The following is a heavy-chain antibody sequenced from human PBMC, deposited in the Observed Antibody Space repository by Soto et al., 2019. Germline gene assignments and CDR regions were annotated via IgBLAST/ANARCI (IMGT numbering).Heavy chain of an antibody. CDR3: GKAPPVEDRRGPES. Sequence: EVQLLESGGGLVRPGGSLRLSCVASGFTFNTYAMTWVRRAPGKGLEWVSAISATGGSTFYADSLQGRFTISRDNSKNSLYLQRESLRVGGPGLNDCGKAPPVEDRRGPESWGQGTLVSVSS. D-gene: IGHD1-1*01. V-gene: IGHV3-23*01. CDR1: GFTFNTYA. CDR2: ISATGGST. J-gene: IGHJ5*02.